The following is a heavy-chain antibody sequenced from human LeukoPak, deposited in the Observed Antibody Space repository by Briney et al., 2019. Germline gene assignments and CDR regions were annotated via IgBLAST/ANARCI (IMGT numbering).Heavy chain of an antibody. J-gene: IGHJ5*02. V-gene: IGHV1-69*04. CDR2: IIPILGIA. D-gene: IGHD2-21*01. CDR3: ARESIANGDWFDP. Sequence: SVKVSCKASGGTFSSYAISWVRQAPGQGLEWMGRIIPILGIANYAQKFQGRVTITADKSTSTAYMELSSLRSEDTAVYYCARESIANGDWFDPWGQGTLVTVSS. CDR1: GGTFSSYA.